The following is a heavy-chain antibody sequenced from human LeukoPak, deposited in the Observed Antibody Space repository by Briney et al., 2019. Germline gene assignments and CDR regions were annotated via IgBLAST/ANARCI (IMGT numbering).Heavy chain of an antibody. D-gene: IGHD6-19*01. Sequence: NPGGSLRLSCAASVFTFSTSTINWVRQAPGKGLEWVSSISSSNDYIYYAESVKGRFTISRDNAKNSLYLKMNSLRAEDTAVYYCVRIPNSAGFPNWFDPWGQGTLVTVSS. CDR2: ISSSNDYI. CDR1: VFTFSTST. J-gene: IGHJ5*02. CDR3: VRIPNSAGFPNWFDP. V-gene: IGHV3-21*01.